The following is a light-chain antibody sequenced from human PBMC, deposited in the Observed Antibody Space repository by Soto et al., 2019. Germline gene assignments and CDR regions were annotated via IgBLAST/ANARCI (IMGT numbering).Light chain of an antibody. Sequence: QSVLTQPASVSGYPGQSITISCTGTSSDVGGYNYVSWYQQYPGKAPKLMIYDVSTRPSGVSNRFSGSKSGNTASLTISGLQAEDEADYYCSSYTSSSTEVFGTGTKLTVL. CDR1: SSDVGGYNY. CDR2: DVS. V-gene: IGLV2-14*01. CDR3: SSYTSSSTEV. J-gene: IGLJ1*01.